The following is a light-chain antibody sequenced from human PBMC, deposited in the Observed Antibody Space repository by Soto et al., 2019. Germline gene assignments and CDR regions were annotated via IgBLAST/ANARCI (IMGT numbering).Light chain of an antibody. Sequence: DIPMTQSPSSLSASVGDRVTITCRASQDIGNYLAWYQQKPGKVPKLLIYGASTLQSGVPSRFSGSGSGTDFTRTISSLQPEDLATYYCQKYYSGLITFGQGTRLEIK. V-gene: IGKV1-27*01. CDR2: GAS. CDR3: QKYYSGLIT. J-gene: IGKJ5*01. CDR1: QDIGNY.